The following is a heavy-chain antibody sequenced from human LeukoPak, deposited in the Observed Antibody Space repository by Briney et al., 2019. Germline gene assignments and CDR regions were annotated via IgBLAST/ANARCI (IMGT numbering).Heavy chain of an antibody. J-gene: IGHJ5*02. Sequence: GASVKVSCKASGYTFTSYDINWVRRATGQGLEWMGWMNPNSGNTGYAQKFQGRVTMTRNTSISTAYMELSSLRSEDTAVYYCAVYYYDSSGYFRGWFDPWGQGTLVTVSS. CDR1: GYTFTSYD. V-gene: IGHV1-8*01. CDR3: AVYYYDSSGYFRGWFDP. CDR2: MNPNSGNT. D-gene: IGHD3-22*01.